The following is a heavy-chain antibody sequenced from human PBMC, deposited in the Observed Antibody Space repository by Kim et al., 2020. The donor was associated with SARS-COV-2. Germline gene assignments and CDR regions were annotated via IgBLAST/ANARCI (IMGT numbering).Heavy chain of an antibody. D-gene: IGHD3-22*01. V-gene: IGHV3-48*03. CDR3: VRDGYDSSGLDGFDI. J-gene: IGHJ3*02. CDR2: ISSSGSTI. Sequence: GGSLRLSCAASGFTFSNYEMNWVRQAPGKGLEWVSYISSSGSTIKYADSVKGRFTISRDNAKNSLYLQMNSLRAEDTAVYYCVRDGYDSSGLDGFDIWGQGTMATVSS. CDR1: GFTFSNYE.